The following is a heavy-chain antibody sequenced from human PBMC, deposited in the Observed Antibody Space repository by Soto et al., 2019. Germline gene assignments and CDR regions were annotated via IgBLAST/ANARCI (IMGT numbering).Heavy chain of an antibody. J-gene: IGHJ3*02. V-gene: IGHV3-64*01. CDR3: ARGYCSAAGCYPHDAFDI. Sequence: HPGGSLRLSCVVSGFTFSTSAMNWVRQAPGKGLEYVSTISTNGISTYYAKSVKGRFTISRDNSRNTLYLQMGSLRPEDMAVYYCARGYCSAAGCYPHDAFDIWGQGIMVTVSS. CDR2: ISTNGIST. CDR1: GFTFSTSA. D-gene: IGHD2-2*01.